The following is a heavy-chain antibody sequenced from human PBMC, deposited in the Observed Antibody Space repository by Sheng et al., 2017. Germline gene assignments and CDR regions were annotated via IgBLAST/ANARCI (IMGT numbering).Heavy chain of an antibody. V-gene: IGHV3-33*01. Sequence: QVQLVESGGGVVQPGRSLRLSCAASGFTFSSYGMHWVRQAPGKGLEWVAVIWYDGSNKYYAYSVKGRFTISRDNSKNTLYLQMNSLRAEDTAVYYCARKGYYDFWSGSLDYWGQGTLVTV. CDR2: IWYDGSNK. D-gene: IGHD3-3*01. CDR3: ARKGYYDFWSGSLDY. CDR1: GFTFSSYG. J-gene: IGHJ4*02.